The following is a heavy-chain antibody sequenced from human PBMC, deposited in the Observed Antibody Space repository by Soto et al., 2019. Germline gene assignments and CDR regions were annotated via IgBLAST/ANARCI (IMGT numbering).Heavy chain of an antibody. J-gene: IGHJ6*02. CDR1: AASVSSRASA. CDR2: TYDRSKCHY. D-gene: IGHD2-15*01. V-gene: IGHV6-1*01. Sequence: SQTLSLTSAISAASVSSRASAWNWISQSPSRGLEWLGRTYDRSKCHYYYAAFVQSRLAINPDTSRNHFSLQLISVTPEDTALYYCARVHCSGGTCLDGLDVWGQGTTVTVSS. CDR3: ARVHCSGGTCLDGLDV.